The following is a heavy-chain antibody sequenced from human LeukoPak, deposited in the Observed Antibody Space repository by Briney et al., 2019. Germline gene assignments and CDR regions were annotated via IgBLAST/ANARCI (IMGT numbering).Heavy chain of an antibody. CDR1: GFTFSSYW. V-gene: IGHV3-7*01. D-gene: IGHD3-3*01. CDR2: IKQDGSEK. J-gene: IGHJ6*03. CDR3: ARDPLERYDFWSGYFYMDV. Sequence: GGSLRLSCAASGFTFSSYWMSRVRQAPGKGLEWVANIKQDGSEKYYVDSVKGRFTISRDNAKNSLYLQMNSLRAEDTAVYYCARDPLERYDFWSGYFYMDVWGKGTTVTVSS.